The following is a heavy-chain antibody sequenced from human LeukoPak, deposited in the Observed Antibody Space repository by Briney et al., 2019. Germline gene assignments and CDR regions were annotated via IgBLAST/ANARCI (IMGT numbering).Heavy chain of an antibody. CDR1: GGSIGNFY. CDR3: ARGWGPAYCGGDCHRHFDY. Sequence: SETQSLTCTVSGGSIGNFYWNWIRQPAGKGLEWIGRIFTTGSTNYNPSLKSRVTISVDTSKNQFSLKVASVTAADTAVYYCARGWGPAYCGGDCHRHFDYWGQGTLVTVSS. J-gene: IGHJ4*02. V-gene: IGHV4-4*07. D-gene: IGHD2-21*02. CDR2: IFTTGST.